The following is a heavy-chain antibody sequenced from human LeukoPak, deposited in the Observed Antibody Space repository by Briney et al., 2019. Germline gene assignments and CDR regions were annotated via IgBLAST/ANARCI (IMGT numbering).Heavy chain of an antibody. J-gene: IGHJ3*02. CDR3: AGAVGSNSAFDI. D-gene: IGHD4-4*01. CDR2: INSDGSNI. CDR1: GFTFSNYW. V-gene: IGHV3-74*01. Sequence: PGGSLRLSCVASGFTFSNYWMFWVRQAPGEGLVRVSRINSDGSNINYVDSVKGRFTSCRDKAKNTLYLQMNSLRAEDKAVYYCAGAVGSNSAFDIWGQGTMVTVSS.